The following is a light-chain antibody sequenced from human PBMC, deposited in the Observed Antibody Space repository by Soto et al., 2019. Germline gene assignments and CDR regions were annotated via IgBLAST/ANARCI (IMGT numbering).Light chain of an antibody. J-gene: IGKJ4*02. V-gene: IGKV3-20*01. CDR1: QSVSSSY. Sequence: EIVLTQSPGTLSLSPGERATLSCRASQSVSSSYLAWYQQKPGQAPRLLIYGASSRATGIPDRFSGSGSGTDFTLTISRLEPEEFAVYYCQQYGSSPLTFGGGTKLEIQ. CDR3: QQYGSSPLT. CDR2: GAS.